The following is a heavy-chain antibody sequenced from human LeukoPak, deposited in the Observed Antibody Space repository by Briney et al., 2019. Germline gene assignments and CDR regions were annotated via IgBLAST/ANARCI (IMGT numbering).Heavy chain of an antibody. V-gene: IGHV4-34*01. CDR3: ATGRPSYYYDSSGYEFDP. J-gene: IGHJ5*02. Sequence: SETLSLACAVYGGSFSGYYWSWIRQPPGKGLEWIGEINHSGSTNYNPSLKSRVTISVDTSKNQFSLKLSSVTAADTAVYYCATGRPSYYYDSSGYEFDPWGQGTLVTVSS. D-gene: IGHD3-22*01. CDR1: GGSFSGYY. CDR2: INHSGST.